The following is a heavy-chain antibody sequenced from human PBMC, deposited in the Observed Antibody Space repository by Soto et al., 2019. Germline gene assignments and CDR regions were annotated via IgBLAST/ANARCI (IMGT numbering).Heavy chain of an antibody. CDR1: GYTFTGYA. J-gene: IGHJ4*02. CDR2: INAGNGNT. D-gene: IGHD3-16*02. V-gene: IGHV1-3*05. Sequence: QGQLVQSGAEEKKPGASVKVSCKASGYTFTGYAMHWVRQAPGQRLEWMGWINAGNGNTKYPQKFQGRVTITRDTSASTAYMELSSLRSEDTAVYYCARSAVSPFGGLIGPFDYWGQGNLVTVSS. CDR3: ARSAVSPFGGLIGPFDY.